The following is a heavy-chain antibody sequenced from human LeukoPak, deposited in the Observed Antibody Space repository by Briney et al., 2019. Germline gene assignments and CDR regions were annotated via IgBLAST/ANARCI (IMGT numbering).Heavy chain of an antibody. CDR1: GFTFSSYA. CDR3: ARDLSYGSGEF. CDR2: ISGSGGST. D-gene: IGHD3-10*01. Sequence: PGGSLRLSCAASGFTFSSYAMSWVRQAPGKGLEWVSAISGSGGSTYYADAVKGRFTISRDDSKNTVFLQMNSLRAEDTAVYFCARDLSYGSGEFWGQGTLVTVSS. J-gene: IGHJ4*02. V-gene: IGHV3-23*01.